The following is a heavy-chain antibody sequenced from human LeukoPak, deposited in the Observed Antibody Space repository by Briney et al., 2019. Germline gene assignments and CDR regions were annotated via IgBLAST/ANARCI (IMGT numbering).Heavy chain of an antibody. Sequence: SETLSLTCTVSGGSISSYYWSWIRQPPGKGLEWIGYIYYSGSTNYNPSLKSRVTISVDTSKNQFSLKLSSVTAADTAVYYCARASYNSSGYLAWEHAFDIWGQGTMVTVSS. D-gene: IGHD3-22*01. CDR3: ARASYNSSGYLAWEHAFDI. J-gene: IGHJ3*02. CDR2: IYYSGST. V-gene: IGHV4-59*01. CDR1: GGSISSYY.